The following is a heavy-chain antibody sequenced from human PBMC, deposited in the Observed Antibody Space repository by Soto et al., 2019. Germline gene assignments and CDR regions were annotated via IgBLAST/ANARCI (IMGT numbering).Heavy chain of an antibody. CDR2: INPNSGNI. Sequence: ASVKVSCKASGDTFTTYDINWVRQATGHGLEWMGWINPNSGNIGYAQRFQGRVTMTRDTAIRTAFMEVSSLRSDDTAVYYCARGRASGSYYLLDYWGQGTLVTVSS. CDR3: ARGRASGSYYLLDY. CDR1: GDTFTTYD. J-gene: IGHJ4*02. D-gene: IGHD3-10*01. V-gene: IGHV1-8*01.